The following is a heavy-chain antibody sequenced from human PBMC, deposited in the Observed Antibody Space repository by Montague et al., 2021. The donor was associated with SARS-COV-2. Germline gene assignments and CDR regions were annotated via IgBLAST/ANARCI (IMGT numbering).Heavy chain of an antibody. CDR1: GVSISDYY. Sequence: SETLSLTCAVYGVSISDYYWTWIRQPPGKGLEWIGEVNHRGSTNYNPYPKSRVTVSADTSKNQFSLTLSSVTAADTAVYFCARGRLHFNMEIVFMTGGEYCFDSWGQGTLVTVSS. D-gene: IGHD3-9*01. CDR2: VNHRGST. J-gene: IGHJ4*01. CDR3: ARGRLHFNMEIVFMTGGEYCFDS. V-gene: IGHV4-34*01.